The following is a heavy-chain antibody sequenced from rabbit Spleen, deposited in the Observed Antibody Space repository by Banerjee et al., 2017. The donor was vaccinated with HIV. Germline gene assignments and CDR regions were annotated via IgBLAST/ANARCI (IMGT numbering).Heavy chain of an antibody. D-gene: IGHD3-1*01. Sequence: QEQLVESGGGLVKPEGSLKLSCTASGFSFSNKAVMCWVRQAPGKGLEWIGFIYTGNGKNYYASWAKGRFTISKTSSTTVTLQMTSVTAADTATYFCARDLFHENIGDLWGPGTLVTVS. CDR3: ARDLFHENIGDL. CDR2: IYTGNGKN. CDR1: GFSFSNKAV. V-gene: IGHV1S45*01. J-gene: IGHJ4*01.